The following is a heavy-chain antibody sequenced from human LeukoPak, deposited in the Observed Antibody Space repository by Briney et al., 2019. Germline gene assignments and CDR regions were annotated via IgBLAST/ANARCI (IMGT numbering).Heavy chain of an antibody. CDR1: GYSFSIYG. Sequence: ASVKVSCKASGYSFSIYGITWARQAPGQGPEYLGWISASDGTTNYAQKVQDRVTMTTDTSTSTAYLELRSLRSEDAAVYYCARCGAAVTTHFSHWGQGTLVTVSS. CDR3: ARCGAAVTTHFSH. CDR2: ISASDGTT. D-gene: IGHD4-17*01. J-gene: IGHJ4*02. V-gene: IGHV1-18*01.